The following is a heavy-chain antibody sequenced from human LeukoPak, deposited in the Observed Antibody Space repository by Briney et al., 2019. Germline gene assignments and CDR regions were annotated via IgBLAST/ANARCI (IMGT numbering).Heavy chain of an antibody. CDR2: ISWNSGNI. CDR3: AKDIGIAVAGTGFDY. V-gene: IGHV3-9*01. CDR1: GFTFDDYA. J-gene: IGHJ4*02. D-gene: IGHD6-19*01. Sequence: GGSLRLSCAASGFTFDDYAMHWVRQAPGKGLEWVSGISWNSGNIGYADSVKGRFTISRDNAKNSLYLQMNSLRAEDTALYYCAKDIGIAVAGTGFDYWGQGTLVTVSS.